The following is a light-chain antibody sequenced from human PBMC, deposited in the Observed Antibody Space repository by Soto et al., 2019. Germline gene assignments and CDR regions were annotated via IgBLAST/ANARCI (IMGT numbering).Light chain of an antibody. Sequence: DIPLTQSPSFLSASVGDRVTITCRASQGISSYLAWYQQKPGKAPKLLIYAASTLQSGVPSRFSGSGSGTEFTLTISSLQPEAFATYYCQQLNSYPLGFGQGTKLEIK. J-gene: IGKJ2*03. CDR2: AAS. V-gene: IGKV1-9*01. CDR1: QGISSY. CDR3: QQLNSYPLG.